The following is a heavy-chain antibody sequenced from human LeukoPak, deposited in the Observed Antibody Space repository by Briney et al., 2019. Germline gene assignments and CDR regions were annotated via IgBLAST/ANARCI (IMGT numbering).Heavy chain of an antibody. D-gene: IGHD1-1*01. V-gene: IGHV3-48*02. Sequence: GGSLRLSCAASGFTFSSYSMNWVRQAPGKGLEWVSYISSSNTISNKYYADSVKGRFTISRDNAKKSLYLQMNSLRDEDTAVYYCAREWDNWNEKLRDALNFWGQGTMVTVSS. J-gene: IGHJ3*01. CDR1: GFTFSSYS. CDR2: ISSSNTISNK. CDR3: AREWDNWNEKLRDALNF.